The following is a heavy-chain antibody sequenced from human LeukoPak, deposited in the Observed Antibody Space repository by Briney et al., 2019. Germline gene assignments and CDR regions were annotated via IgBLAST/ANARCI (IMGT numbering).Heavy chain of an antibody. CDR3: ARDGGGSYGYPPVDY. J-gene: IGHJ4*02. Sequence: GGSLRLSCAASGFTFSSYSMNWVRQAPGKGLEWVSSISSSSSYIYYADSVKGRFTISRDNAKNSLYLQMNSLRAEDTAVYYCARDGGGSYGYPPVDYWGQGTLVTVSS. D-gene: IGHD5-18*01. V-gene: IGHV3-21*01. CDR2: ISSSSSYI. CDR1: GFTFSSYS.